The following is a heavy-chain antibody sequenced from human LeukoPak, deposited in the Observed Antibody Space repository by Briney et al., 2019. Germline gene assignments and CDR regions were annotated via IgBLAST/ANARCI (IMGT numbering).Heavy chain of an antibody. D-gene: IGHD5-12*01. J-gene: IGHJ4*02. Sequence: GGSLSLSCAASGFTFSSYSMNWVRQAPGKGLEWVSSISSSSSYIYYADSVKGRFTSSRDNAKNSLYLQMNSLRAEDTAVYYCARDKLGGYDYGLFDYWGQGTLVTVSS. CDR2: ISSSSSYI. CDR3: ARDKLGGYDYGLFDY. CDR1: GFTFSSYS. V-gene: IGHV3-21*01.